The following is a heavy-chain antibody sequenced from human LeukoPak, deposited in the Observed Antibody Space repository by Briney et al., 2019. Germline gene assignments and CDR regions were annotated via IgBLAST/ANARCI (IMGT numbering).Heavy chain of an antibody. J-gene: IGHJ4*02. CDR1: GFTFSSYA. V-gene: IGHV3-21*01. Sequence: GGSLRLSCAASGFTFSSYAMSWVRQAPGKGLEWVSSISSSSSYIYYADSVKGRFTISRDNAKNSLYLQMNSLRAEDTAVYYCARASGNYDILTGYPFDYWGQGTLVTVSS. D-gene: IGHD3-9*01. CDR2: ISSSSSYI. CDR3: ARASGNYDILTGYPFDY.